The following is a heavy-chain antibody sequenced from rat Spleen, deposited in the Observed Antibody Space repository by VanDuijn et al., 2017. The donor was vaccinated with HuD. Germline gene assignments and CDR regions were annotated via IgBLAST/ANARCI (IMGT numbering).Heavy chain of an antibody. J-gene: IGHJ3*01. Sequence: EVRLVESGGGLVRPGRSLKLSCAASGFTFSDYNMAWVRQTPKMGLGWVATISYDGSGTYYRDSVKGRFTISRNNAKDTLYLQMDSLRSEDTATYYCTRPSYGYPFAYWGQGTLVTVSS. CDR3: TRPSYGYPFAY. CDR1: GFTFSDYN. V-gene: IGHV5-7*01. CDR2: ISYDGSGT. D-gene: IGHD1-7*01.